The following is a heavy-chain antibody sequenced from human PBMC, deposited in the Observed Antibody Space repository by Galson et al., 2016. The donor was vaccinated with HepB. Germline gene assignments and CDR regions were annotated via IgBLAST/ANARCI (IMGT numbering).Heavy chain of an antibody. V-gene: IGHV1-69*01. J-gene: IGHJ4*02. CDR2: IIPIFGTT. CDR3: ARDAYYDSSGYYYVY. CDR1: GGTFSSYA. D-gene: IGHD3-22*01. Sequence: VKVSCKASGGTFSSYAFTWVRQAPGQGLEWMGGIIPIFGTTNYAQKFQGRVTITADESTSTAYMELSSLRSEDTAVYYCARDAYYDSSGYYYVYWGQGTLVTVSS.